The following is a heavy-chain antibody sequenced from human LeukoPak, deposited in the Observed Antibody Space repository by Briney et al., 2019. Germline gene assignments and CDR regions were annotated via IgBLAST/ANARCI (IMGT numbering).Heavy chain of an antibody. CDR1: GGSISSSSYY. CDR3: ARGDVYCSGGSCYRYYFDY. Sequence: SETLSLTCTVSGGSISSSSYYWGWFRQPPGKGLEGIGSIYYSGSTYYNPSLKSRVTISVDTCKNQFSLKLSSVTAADTAVYYCARGDVYCSGGSCYRYYFDYWGQGTLVTVSS. CDR2: IYYSGST. V-gene: IGHV4-39*01. D-gene: IGHD2-15*01. J-gene: IGHJ4*02.